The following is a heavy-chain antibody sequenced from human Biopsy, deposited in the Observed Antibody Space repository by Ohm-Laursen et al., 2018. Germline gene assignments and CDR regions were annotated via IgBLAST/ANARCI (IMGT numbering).Heavy chain of an antibody. CDR1: GFTFNRSA. Sequence: SSVKVSCKASGFTFNRSAMQWVRQARGQRLEWIGWIVVGGGNTNYAQKFQERVTITRDMSPSTAYMELSSLRSEDTAVYYCASRPNCGGDCSSGFDYWGQGTLVTVSS. J-gene: IGHJ4*02. V-gene: IGHV1-58*02. D-gene: IGHD2-21*02. CDR3: ASRPNCGGDCSSGFDY. CDR2: IVVGGGNT.